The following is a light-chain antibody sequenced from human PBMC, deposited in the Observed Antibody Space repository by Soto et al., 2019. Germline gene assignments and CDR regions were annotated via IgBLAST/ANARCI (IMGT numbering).Light chain of an antibody. CDR1: SSNIGAGYD. CDR3: QSYDSSLGGRV. CDR2: GNS. J-gene: IGLJ1*01. Sequence: QSVLTQPPSVSGAPGQRVTISCTGSSSNIGAGYDVHWYQQLPGTAPKLLIYGNSNRPSGVPDRFSGSKSGTSASLAITGRQAEDEADYYCQSYDSSLGGRVFGTGTKVTVL. V-gene: IGLV1-40*01.